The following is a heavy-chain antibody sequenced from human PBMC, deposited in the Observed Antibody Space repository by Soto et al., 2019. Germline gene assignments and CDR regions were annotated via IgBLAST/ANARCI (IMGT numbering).Heavy chain of an antibody. Sequence: GGSLRLSCAASGFTFSSYGMHWVRQAPGKGLEWVSAISGSGGSTYYADSVKGRFTISKDNSKNTLYLQMNSLRAENTAVYYCAKDHGYSSFCVDYWGQGTLVSVSS. CDR2: ISGSGGST. V-gene: IGHV3-NL1*01. CDR3: AKDHGYSSFCVDY. CDR1: GFTFSSYG. J-gene: IGHJ4*02. D-gene: IGHD6-19*01.